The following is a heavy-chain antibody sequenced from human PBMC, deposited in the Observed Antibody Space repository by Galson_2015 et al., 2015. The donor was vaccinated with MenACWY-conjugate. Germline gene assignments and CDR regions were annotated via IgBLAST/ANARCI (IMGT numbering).Heavy chain of an antibody. CDR2: ISPDDSNT. J-gene: IGHJ6*02. D-gene: IGHD1-26*01. Sequence: QSGAEVKKPGESLKISCKGSGYSFSTYWIGWVRQMPGKGLEWMGLISPDDSNTRYSPAFQGQVTISADRSISTAYLQWNTLLASDTAIYYCARHPPGGRGMDVWGQGTTVTVSS. CDR3: ARHPPGGRGMDV. V-gene: IGHV5-51*01. CDR1: GYSFSTYW.